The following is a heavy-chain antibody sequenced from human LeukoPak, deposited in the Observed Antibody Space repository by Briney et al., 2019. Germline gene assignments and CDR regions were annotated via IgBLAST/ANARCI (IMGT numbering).Heavy chain of an antibody. V-gene: IGHV1-69*05. CDR3: PRNSTYGSGSFDY. D-gene: IGHD3-10*01. CDR2: IIPIFGTA. Sequence: SVKVSCKASGRTLSSYAISWVRQAPGQGLEWMGRIIPIFGTANSAQKFQGRVTTTTDESTRTAYLALSSLGSEGPAGSYCPRNSTYGSGSFDYWGQGTLVTVSS. J-gene: IGHJ4*02. CDR1: GRTLSSYA.